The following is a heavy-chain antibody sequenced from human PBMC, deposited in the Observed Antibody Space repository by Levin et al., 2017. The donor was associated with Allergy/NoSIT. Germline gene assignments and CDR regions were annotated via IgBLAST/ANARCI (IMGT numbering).Heavy chain of an antibody. CDR2: ISAYNGKT. CDR1: GHTSTNYG. J-gene: IGHJ4*02. CDR3: ARGGGSSPKTHAFEI. Sequence: ASVKVSCKTSGHTSTNYGVNWVRQAPGLGLEWMGWISAYNGKTNYAERLQGRVTMTTDTSTSTAYMDLGSLTSDDTAIYYCARGGGSSPKTHAFEIWGQGTRVTVSS. V-gene: IGHV1-18*01. D-gene: IGHD6-6*01.